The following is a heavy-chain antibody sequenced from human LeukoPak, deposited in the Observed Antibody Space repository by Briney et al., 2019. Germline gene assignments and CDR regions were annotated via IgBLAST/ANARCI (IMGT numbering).Heavy chain of an antibody. J-gene: IGHJ5*02. CDR3: ARAPVRGSSWYNWFDP. CDR1: GYTFTSYD. V-gene: IGHV1-8*03. Sequence: ASVKVSCKASGYTFTSYDINWVRQATGQGLEWMGWMNPNSGNTGYAQKFQGRVTITRNTSISTAYMELSSLRSEDTAVYYCARAPVRGSSWYNWFDPWGQGTLVTVSS. D-gene: IGHD6-13*01. CDR2: MNPNSGNT.